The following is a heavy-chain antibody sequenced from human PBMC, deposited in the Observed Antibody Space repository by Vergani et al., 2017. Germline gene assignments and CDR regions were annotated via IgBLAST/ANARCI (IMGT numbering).Heavy chain of an antibody. CDR3: ARDLEEYCGGDCYAFDI. CDR1: GYTFTSYG. Sequence: QVQLVQSGAEVKKPGASVKVSCKASGYTFTSYGISWVRQAPGQGLEWMGWISAYNGNTNYAQKLQGRVTMTTDTSTSTAYMELSSLRSEDTAVYYCARDLEEYCGGDCYAFDIWGQGTMVTVSS. V-gene: IGHV1-18*01. J-gene: IGHJ3*02. CDR2: ISAYNGNT. D-gene: IGHD2-21*01.